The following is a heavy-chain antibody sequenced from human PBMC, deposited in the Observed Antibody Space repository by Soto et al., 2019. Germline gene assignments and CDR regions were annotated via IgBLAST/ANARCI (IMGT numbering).Heavy chain of an antibody. D-gene: IGHD2-2*01. CDR1: GFTFSSYS. V-gene: IGHV3-21*01. J-gene: IGHJ6*03. Sequence: GGSLRLSCAASGFTFSSYSMNWVRQAPGNGLEWVSSISSSSSYIYYADSVKGRFTISRDNAKNSLYLQMNSLRAEDTAVYYCARGPYQLLAPYYMDVWGKGTTVTVSS. CDR2: ISSSSSYI. CDR3: ARGPYQLLAPYYMDV.